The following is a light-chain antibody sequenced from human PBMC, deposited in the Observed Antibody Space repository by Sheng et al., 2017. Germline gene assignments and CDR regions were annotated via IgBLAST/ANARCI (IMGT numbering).Light chain of an antibody. J-gene: IGKJ4*01. V-gene: IGKV1-39*01. Sequence: DIQMTQSPSSLSASVGDRVTITCRASQNISTYLNWYQQEPGKAPKLLISTASTLQSGVPSRFSGSGSGTDFTLTISGLQPEDVATYYCQQTYTTPLTFGGGTKVEIK. CDR1: QNISTY. CDR3: QQTYTTPLT. CDR2: TAS.